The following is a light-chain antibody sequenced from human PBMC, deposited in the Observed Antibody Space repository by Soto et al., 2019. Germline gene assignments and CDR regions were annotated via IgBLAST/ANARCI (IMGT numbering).Light chain of an antibody. V-gene: IGKV3-20*01. CDR3: QQSYMDPIT. CDR2: GAS. CDR1: QTLSSTF. J-gene: IGKJ5*01. Sequence: EILLTQSPGTLSLSPGERATLSCRAGQTLSSTFLAWYQQRPGQAPRLLIYGASTRATGIPARFSGSGGGTDFTLSISSVQPEDFATYFCQQSYMDPITFGQGTRLEIK.